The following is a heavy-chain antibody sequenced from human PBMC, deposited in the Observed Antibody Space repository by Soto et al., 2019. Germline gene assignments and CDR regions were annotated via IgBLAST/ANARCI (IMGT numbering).Heavy chain of an antibody. J-gene: IGHJ5*02. Sequence: VASVKVSCKASGYTFTSYAMHWVRQAPGQRLEWMGWINAGSGNTKYSQKFQGRVTITRDTSASTAYMELSSLRSEDTAVYYCAREDTAMVTFWFDPWGQGTLVTVSS. CDR1: GYTFTSYA. V-gene: IGHV1-3*01. CDR2: INAGSGNT. CDR3: AREDTAMVTFWFDP. D-gene: IGHD5-18*01.